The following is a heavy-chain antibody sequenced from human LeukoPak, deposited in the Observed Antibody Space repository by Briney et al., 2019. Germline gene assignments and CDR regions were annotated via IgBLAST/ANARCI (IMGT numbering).Heavy chain of an antibody. CDR1: GFTFSSYW. J-gene: IGHJ5*02. Sequence: GGSLRLSCAASGFTFSSYWMSWVRQAPGKGLEWAANIKQDGSEKYYVDSVKGRFTISRDNAKNSLYLQMNSLRAEDTAVYYCARENDFWSGYFMATWFDPWGQGTLVTVSS. V-gene: IGHV3-7*01. D-gene: IGHD3-3*01. CDR2: IKQDGSEK. CDR3: ARENDFWSGYFMATWFDP.